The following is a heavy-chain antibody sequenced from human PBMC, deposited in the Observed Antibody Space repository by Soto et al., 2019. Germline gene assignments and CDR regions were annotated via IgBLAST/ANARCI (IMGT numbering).Heavy chain of an antibody. CDR3: AASGTPRYPEYYYYYMDV. CDR1: GFTFSSYA. J-gene: IGHJ6*03. D-gene: IGHD1-20*01. V-gene: IGHV3-23*01. CDR2: ISGSGGST. Sequence: GGSLRLSCAASGFTFSSYAMSWVRQAPGKGLEWVSAISGSGGSTYYADSVKGRFTISRDNSKNTLYLQMNSLRAEETAVYYCAASGTPRYPEYYYYYMDVWGKGTTVTVSS.